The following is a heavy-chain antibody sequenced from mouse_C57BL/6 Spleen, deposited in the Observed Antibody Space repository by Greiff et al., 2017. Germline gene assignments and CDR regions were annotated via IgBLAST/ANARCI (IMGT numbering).Heavy chain of an antibody. V-gene: IGHV5-16*01. CDR2: INYDGSST. CDR1: GFTFSDYY. J-gene: IGHJ4*01. D-gene: IGHD1-1*01. CDR3: ASERGYDGSSSPFYAMDD. Sequence: DVKLVESEGGLVQPGSSMKLSCTASGFTFSDYYMAWVRQVPEKGLEWVANINYDGSSTYYMDSLKSRFIFSRDNAKNILYMQMIILKSEDTATYYFASERGYDGSSSPFYAMDDWGQGTSVTVSS.